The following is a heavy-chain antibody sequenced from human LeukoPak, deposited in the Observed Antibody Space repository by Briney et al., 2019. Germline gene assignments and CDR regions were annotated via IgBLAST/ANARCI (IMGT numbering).Heavy chain of an antibody. CDR3: ARDNYDSSGYYFD. CDR1: GFPLSSYE. D-gene: IGHD3-22*01. CDR2: ISSSGSTT. V-gene: IGHV3-48*03. J-gene: IGHJ4*02. Sequence: GGSLRLSCAASGFPLSSYEMNWVRQAPGKGLEWVSYISSSGSTTHYADSVKGRFTISRDNAKKSLYLQMNSLRAEDTAVYYCARDNYDSSGYYFDWGQGTLVTVSS.